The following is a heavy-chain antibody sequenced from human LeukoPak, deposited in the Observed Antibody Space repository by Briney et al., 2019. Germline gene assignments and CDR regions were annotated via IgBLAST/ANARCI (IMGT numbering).Heavy chain of an antibody. J-gene: IGHJ4*02. CDR2: IIPIFGTA. CDR1: GGTFSSYA. Sequence: ASVKVSCKASGGTFSSYAISWVRQAPGQGLEWMGGIIPIFGTANYAQTFPGRVTITADESTSTANMELRRMRSEDEAAYDCVRYYYGSGSYPYYFDYGGQGTLVTVSS. V-gene: IGHV1-69*13. D-gene: IGHD3-10*01. CDR3: VRYYYGSGSYPYYFDY.